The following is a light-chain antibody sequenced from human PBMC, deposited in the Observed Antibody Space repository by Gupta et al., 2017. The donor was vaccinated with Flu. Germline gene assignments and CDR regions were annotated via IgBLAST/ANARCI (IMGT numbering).Light chain of an antibody. CDR3: QQYNNWPPVT. Sequence: EIVMTQSPATLSVSPGERATLSCRASKSVSSNLAWYQQKPGQAPRLLIYGASTRATGIPARFSGSGSGTEFTLTISSRQSEDFAVYYCQQYNNWPPVTFGQGTKLEIK. CDR1: KSVSSN. CDR2: GAS. J-gene: IGKJ2*01. V-gene: IGKV3-15*01.